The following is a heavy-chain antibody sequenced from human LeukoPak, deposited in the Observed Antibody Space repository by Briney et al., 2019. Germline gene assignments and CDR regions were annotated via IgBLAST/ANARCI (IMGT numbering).Heavy chain of an antibody. Sequence: PPGGSLRLSCAASGFTFSSYSVNWVRQAPGKGLEWVSYISSSSSTIYYADSVKGRFTISRDNAKNSLYLQMNSLRAEDTAVYYCARASNYYDSSGLSYWGQGTLVTVSS. J-gene: IGHJ4*02. CDR2: ISSSSSTI. CDR1: GFTFSSYS. CDR3: ARASNYYDSSGLSY. V-gene: IGHV3-48*04. D-gene: IGHD3-22*01.